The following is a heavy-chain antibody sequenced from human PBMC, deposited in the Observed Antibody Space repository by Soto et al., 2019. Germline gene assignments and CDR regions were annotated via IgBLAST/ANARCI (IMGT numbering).Heavy chain of an antibody. CDR2: INAGNGNT. V-gene: IGHV1-3*01. Sequence: GASVKVSCKASGYTFTSYAMHWVRQAPGQRLEWMGWINAGNGNTKYSQKFQGRVTITRDTSASTAYMELSSLRSEDTAVYYCARGRRTFCGGDCYHYDYWGQGILVTVSS. CDR3: ARGRRTFCGGDCYHYDY. CDR1: GYTFTSYA. J-gene: IGHJ4*02. D-gene: IGHD2-21*02.